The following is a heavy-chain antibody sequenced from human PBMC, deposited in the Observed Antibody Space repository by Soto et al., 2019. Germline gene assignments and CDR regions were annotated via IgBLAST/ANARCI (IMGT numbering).Heavy chain of an antibody. V-gene: IGHV1-69*06. J-gene: IGHJ6*02. D-gene: IGHD2-21*01. CDR2: IIPIFGTA. CDR1: GGTFSSYA. Sequence: SVKVSCKASGGTFSSYAISWVRQAPGQGLEWMGGIIPIFGTANYAQKFQGRVTITADNSTSTAYMELSSLRSEDTAVYYCARDLGGDYYYGMDVWGQGTTVTVSS. CDR3: ARDLGGDYYYGMDV.